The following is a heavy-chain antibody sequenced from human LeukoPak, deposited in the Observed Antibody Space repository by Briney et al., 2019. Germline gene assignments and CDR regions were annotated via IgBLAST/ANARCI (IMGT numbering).Heavy chain of an antibody. CDR3: ARSGYSSSWYRGYFDY. CDR2: INHSGST. J-gene: IGHJ4*02. V-gene: IGHV4-34*01. D-gene: IGHD6-13*01. CDR1: GGSLSFYY. Sequence: PSETLSLTCGVSGGSLSFYYWSWIRQSPGKGLEWIGEINHSGSTNYNPSPKSRVTISVDTSKNQFSLKLSSVTAADTAVYYCARSGYSSSWYRGYFDYWGQGTLVTVSS.